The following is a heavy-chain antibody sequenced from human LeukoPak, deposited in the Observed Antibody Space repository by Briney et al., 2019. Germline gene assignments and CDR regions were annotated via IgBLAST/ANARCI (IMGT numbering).Heavy chain of an antibody. D-gene: IGHD6-19*01. V-gene: IGHV3-7*01. CDR2: IKQDGSEK. J-gene: IGHJ4*02. CDR1: GFTFSSYW. CDR3: AREDGIAVVL. Sequence: GGSLRLSCAASGFTFSSYWMSWVRQAPGEGLEWVANIKQDGSEKYYVASVKGRFTISRDNAKNSLYLQMNSLRAEDTAVHYCAREDGIAVVLWGQGTLVTVSS.